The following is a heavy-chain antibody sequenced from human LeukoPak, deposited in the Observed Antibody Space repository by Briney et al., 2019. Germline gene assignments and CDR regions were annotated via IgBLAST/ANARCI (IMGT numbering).Heavy chain of an antibody. D-gene: IGHD6-19*01. CDR1: GFTFDDYA. V-gene: IGHV3-9*01. CDR2: ISWNSGSI. Sequence: GGSLRLSCAASGFTFDDYAMHWVRQAPGKGLEWVSGISWNSGSIGYADSVKGRFTISRDNAKNSLYLQMNSLRAEDTALYYCAKDKGGTGYSSAWYYYVMDVWGQGTTVTVSS. J-gene: IGHJ6*02. CDR3: AKDKGGTGYSSAWYYYVMDV.